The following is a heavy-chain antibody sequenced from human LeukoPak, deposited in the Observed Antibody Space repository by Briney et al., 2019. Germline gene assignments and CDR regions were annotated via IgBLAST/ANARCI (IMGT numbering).Heavy chain of an antibody. Sequence: GGSLRLSCAASGFTFDDYAMHWVRQAPGKGLEWVSGISWNSGSIGYADSVKGRFTISRDNAKNSLYLQMNSLRAEDTALYNCVKDSGTYYYYFYMDVWGKGTTVTVSS. V-gene: IGHV3-9*01. CDR2: ISWNSGSI. J-gene: IGHJ6*03. D-gene: IGHD1-26*01. CDR1: GFTFDDYA. CDR3: VKDSGTYYYYFYMDV.